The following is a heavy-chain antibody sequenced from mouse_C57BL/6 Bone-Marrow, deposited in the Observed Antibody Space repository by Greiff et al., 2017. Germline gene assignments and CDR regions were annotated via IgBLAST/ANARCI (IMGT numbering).Heavy chain of an antibody. Sequence: QVHVKQPGAELVRPGSSVKLSCKASGYTFTSYWMDWVKQRPGQGLEWIGNIYPSDSETHYNQKFKDKATLTVDKSSSTAYMQLSSLTSEDSAVXYCARGGRRYFDVWGTGTTVTVSS. CDR2: IYPSDSET. J-gene: IGHJ1*03. CDR1: GYTFTSYW. D-gene: IGHD1-1*01. V-gene: IGHV1-61*01. CDR3: ARGGRRYFDV.